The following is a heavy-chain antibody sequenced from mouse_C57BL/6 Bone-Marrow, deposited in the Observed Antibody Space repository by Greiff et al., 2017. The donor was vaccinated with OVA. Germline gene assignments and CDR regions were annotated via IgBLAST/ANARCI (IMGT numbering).Heavy chain of an antibody. V-gene: IGHV14-4*01. Sequence: EVQLQQSGAELVRPGASVKLSCTASGFTIKDDYMHWVKQRPEQGLEWIGWIDPENGDTEYASKFQGKATITADTSSNTAYLQLSSLTSEDTAVYYCTPYYYGSSYGAYWGQGTLVTVSA. J-gene: IGHJ3*01. CDR3: TPYYYGSSYGAY. D-gene: IGHD1-1*01. CDR2: IDPENGDT. CDR1: GFTIKDDY.